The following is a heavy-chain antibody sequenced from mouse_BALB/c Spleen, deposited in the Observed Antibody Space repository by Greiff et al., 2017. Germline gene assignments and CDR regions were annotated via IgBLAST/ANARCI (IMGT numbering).Heavy chain of an antibody. Sequence: EVKVVESGGGLVQPGGSLRLSCATSGFTFTDYYMSWVRQPPGKALEWLGFIRNKANGYTTEYSASVKGRFTISRDNSQSILYLQMNTLRAEDSATYYCARDEGDYWGQGTTLTVSS. J-gene: IGHJ2*01. V-gene: IGHV7-3*02. CDR2: IRNKANGYTT. CDR3: ARDEGDY. CDR1: GFTFTDYY.